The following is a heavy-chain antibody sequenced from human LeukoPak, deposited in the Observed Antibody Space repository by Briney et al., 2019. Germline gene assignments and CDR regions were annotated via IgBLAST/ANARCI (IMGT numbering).Heavy chain of an antibody. V-gene: IGHV3-21*01. CDR3: ARSYYDILTGYKEYYFDY. D-gene: IGHD3-9*01. Sequence: GGSLRLSCAASGFTFSSYSMNWVRQAPGQGLEWVSSISSSSSYIYYADSVKGRFTISRDNAKNSLYLQMNSLRAEDTAVYYCARSYYDILTGYKEYYFDYWGQGTLVTVSS. CDR1: GFTFSSYS. J-gene: IGHJ4*02. CDR2: ISSSSSYI.